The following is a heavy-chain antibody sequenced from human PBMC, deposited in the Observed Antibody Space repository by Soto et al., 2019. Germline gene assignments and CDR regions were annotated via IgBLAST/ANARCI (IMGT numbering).Heavy chain of an antibody. CDR2: IYGGVST. Sequence: LRLRWGGSWVTVTNLGVSCIRQTPGKGLEWVSIIYGGVSTYYADSVKGRFTISRDNSKNTLYLQMNSLRAEDTAVYYCAKEVHTSSGWSQVIYWGQGTLVTVSS. CDR1: WVTVTNLG. V-gene: IGHV3-53*01. D-gene: IGHD6-19*01. J-gene: IGHJ4*02. CDR3: AKEVHTSSGWSQVIY.